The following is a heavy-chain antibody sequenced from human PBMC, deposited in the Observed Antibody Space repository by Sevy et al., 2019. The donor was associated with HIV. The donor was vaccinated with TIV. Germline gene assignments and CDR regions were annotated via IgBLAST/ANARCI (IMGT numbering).Heavy chain of an antibody. V-gene: IGHV3-30*04. J-gene: IGHJ3*02. D-gene: IGHD3-22*01. CDR3: AKEGYSSGYAGVFNI. CDR1: GFSFSTSV. Sequence: GGSLRLSCSASGFSFSTSVMHWVRQAPGKGLEWVALVSFHGGSQYPSDSVKGRFTISRDNSKNTLYLQLNSLRPEDTGVYYCAKEGYSSGYAGVFNIWGQGTLVTVSS. CDR2: VSFHGGSQ.